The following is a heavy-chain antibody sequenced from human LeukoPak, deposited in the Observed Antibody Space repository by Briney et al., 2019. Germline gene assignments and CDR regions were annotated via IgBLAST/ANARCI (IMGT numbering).Heavy chain of an antibody. J-gene: IGHJ3*02. Sequence: PSETLSLTCGMYGGSFSGYYWSWIRQPPGRGLEWIGEINHSGSTNYNPSLKSRVTLSVDTSKNQFSLKLSSVTAADTAVFYCARLSTWNDGVDAFDIWGQGTMVTVSS. CDR1: GGSFSGYY. CDR3: ARLSTWNDGVDAFDI. V-gene: IGHV4-34*01. D-gene: IGHD1-1*01. CDR2: INHSGST.